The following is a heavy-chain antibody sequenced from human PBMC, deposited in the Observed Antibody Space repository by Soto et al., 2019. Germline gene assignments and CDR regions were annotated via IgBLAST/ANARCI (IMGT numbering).Heavy chain of an antibody. J-gene: IGHJ4*02. CDR1: GVPISSYY. CDR2: IYYRGSI. CDR3: APVGIGPTTVAY. Sequence: SETLSITCTVSGVPISSYYWSWIRQPPGKGLEWIGNIYYRGSINYNPSLRSRITISVDTSKNQFSLKLTSVTAADTAMYYCAPVGIGPTTVAYSGQGTLVTVSS. V-gene: IGHV4-59*01. D-gene: IGHD5-12*01.